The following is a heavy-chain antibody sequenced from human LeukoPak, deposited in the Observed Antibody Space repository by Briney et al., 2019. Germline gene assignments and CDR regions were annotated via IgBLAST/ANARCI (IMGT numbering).Heavy chain of an antibody. Sequence: SETLSLTCAVYGGSFSSYYWGWIRQPPGKGLEWIGSIYYSGSTYYNPSLKSRVTISVDTSKNQFSLKLTSVTAADTAVYFCARGAEYYAIWRGYAGYSDYWGQGISVTVSS. CDR2: IYYSGST. CDR1: GGSFSSYY. D-gene: IGHD3-3*01. V-gene: IGHV4-39*07. J-gene: IGHJ4*02. CDR3: ARGAEYYAIWRGYAGYSDY.